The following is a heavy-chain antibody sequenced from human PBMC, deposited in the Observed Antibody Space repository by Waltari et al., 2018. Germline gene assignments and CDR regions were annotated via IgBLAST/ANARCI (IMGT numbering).Heavy chain of an antibody. D-gene: IGHD2-2*01. CDR3: ARVGCSSTSCYFRYYYYYGMDV. Sequence: QVQLQQWGAGLLKPSETLSLTCAVYGGSFSGYYWSWIRQPPGTGLEWIGEINHSGSTNYNPSLKSRVTISVDTSKNQFSLKLSSVTAADTAVYYCARVGCSSTSCYFRYYYYYGMDVWGQGTTVTVSS. CDR2: INHSGST. J-gene: IGHJ6*02. V-gene: IGHV4-34*01. CDR1: GGSFSGYY.